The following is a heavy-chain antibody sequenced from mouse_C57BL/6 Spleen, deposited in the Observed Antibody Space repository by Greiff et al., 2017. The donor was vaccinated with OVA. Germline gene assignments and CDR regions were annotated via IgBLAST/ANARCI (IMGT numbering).Heavy chain of an antibody. J-gene: IGHJ2*01. V-gene: IGHV1-59*01. Sequence: QVQLQQPGAELVRPGTSVKLSCKASGYTFTSYWMHWVKQRPGQGLEWIGVIDPSDSYTNYNQKFKGKATLTVDTSSSTAYMQLSSLTSEDSAVYYCARMGSNYCDYWGQGTTLTVSS. CDR3: ARMGSNYCDY. D-gene: IGHD1-1*01. CDR1: GYTFTSYW. CDR2: IDPSDSYT.